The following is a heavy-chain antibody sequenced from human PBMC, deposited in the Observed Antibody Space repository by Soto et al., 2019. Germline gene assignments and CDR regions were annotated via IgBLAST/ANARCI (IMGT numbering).Heavy chain of an antibody. Sequence: TLSLTCTVSGGSISSSSYYWGWIRQPPGKGLEWIGSIYYSGSTYYNPSLKGRVTISVDTSKNQFSLRLSSVTAADTAVHYCAEVTTGYYYYYMDVWGKGTMVTVSS. V-gene: IGHV4-39*01. CDR1: GGSISSSSYY. CDR3: AEVTTGYYYYYMDV. J-gene: IGHJ6*03. D-gene: IGHD4-4*01. CDR2: IYYSGST.